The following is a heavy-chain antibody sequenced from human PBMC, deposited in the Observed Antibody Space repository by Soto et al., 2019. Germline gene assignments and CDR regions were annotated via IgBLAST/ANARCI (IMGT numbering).Heavy chain of an antibody. D-gene: IGHD4-17*01. Sequence: EVQLVESGGGLVKPGGSLRLSCAASGFTFSSYSMNWVRQAPGKGLEWVSSISSSSSDIYYADSVKGRFTISRDNAKNSLYLQRNSLRAEDTAVYYCARGHDPDGDYYYYYYMDVWGKGTTVTVSS. J-gene: IGHJ6*03. V-gene: IGHV3-21*01. CDR3: ARGHDPDGDYYYYYYMDV. CDR2: ISSSSSDI. CDR1: GFTFSSYS.